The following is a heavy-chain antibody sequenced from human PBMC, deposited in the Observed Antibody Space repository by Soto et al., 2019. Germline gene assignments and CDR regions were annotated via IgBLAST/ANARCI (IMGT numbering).Heavy chain of an antibody. J-gene: IGHJ4*02. D-gene: IGHD6-6*01. Sequence: QVQLVESGGGVVQPGRPLRLSCAASGFTFSSYGMHWVRQAPGKGLEWVAVIWYDGSNKYYADSVKGRFTISRDNSKNTLYLQMNSLRAEDTAVYYCAREAVAARRSGDFDYWGQGTLVTVSS. CDR2: IWYDGSNK. CDR1: GFTFSSYG. CDR3: AREAVAARRSGDFDY. V-gene: IGHV3-33*01.